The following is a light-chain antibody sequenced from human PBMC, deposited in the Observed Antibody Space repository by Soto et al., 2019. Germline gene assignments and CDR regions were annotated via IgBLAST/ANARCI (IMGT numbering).Light chain of an antibody. CDR3: QQYTSPPWT. CDR2: KAS. Sequence: DIQMTQSPSTLSASVGDRVTISCRASQSIGSWLAWYQQKPGKAPNLLIYKASNLESGVPSRFSGSGSGTVFTLTISSLQSDDFASYYCQQYTSPPWTFGQGTKVDIK. V-gene: IGKV1-5*03. CDR1: QSIGSW. J-gene: IGKJ1*01.